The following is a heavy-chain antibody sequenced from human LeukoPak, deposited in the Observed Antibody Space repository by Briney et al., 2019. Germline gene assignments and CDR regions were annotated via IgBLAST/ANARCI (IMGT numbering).Heavy chain of an antibody. D-gene: IGHD2/OR15-2a*01. V-gene: IGHV4-59*08. J-gene: IGHJ4*02. CDR3: ARHPFSAPFDY. Sequence: PSETLSLTSSVSGGSTCGFYWMWLRQPPGKGLGWNGYICYSANSSTTPSPKSRVTMSSDTSKNQFSLRLSSVTAADTAVYYCARHPFSAPFDYWGRGTLVTVSS. CDR1: GGSTCGFY. CDR2: ICYSANS.